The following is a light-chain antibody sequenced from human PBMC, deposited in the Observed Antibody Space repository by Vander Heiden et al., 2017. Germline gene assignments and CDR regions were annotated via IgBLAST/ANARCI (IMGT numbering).Light chain of an antibody. CDR3: QSYDSSNRWV. Sequence: NFMLTQPHSVSESPGKTVTISCTRSSGRIASNFVQWYHQRPGSSPTTVIYEDNQRPSGVPDRFSGSIDSSSNSASLTISGLRTEDEADYYCQSYDSSNRWVFGGGTKLTVL. V-gene: IGLV6-57*01. CDR2: EDN. CDR1: SGRIASNF. J-gene: IGLJ3*02.